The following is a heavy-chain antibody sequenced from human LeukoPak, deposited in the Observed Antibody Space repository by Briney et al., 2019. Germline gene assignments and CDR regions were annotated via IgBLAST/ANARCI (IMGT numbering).Heavy chain of an antibody. V-gene: IGHV3-7*01. CDR2: IKQDGGEK. CDR3: ARDKIVGATYFDY. J-gene: IGHJ4*02. Sequence: GGSLRLSCAASGFTFSGFSMSWVRQSPTKGLEWVANIKQDGGEKYYVDSVKGRFTISRDNAKNSLSLQMNSLRAEDTAVYYCARDKIVGATYFDYWGRGTLVTVSS. D-gene: IGHD1-26*01. CDR1: GFTFSGFS.